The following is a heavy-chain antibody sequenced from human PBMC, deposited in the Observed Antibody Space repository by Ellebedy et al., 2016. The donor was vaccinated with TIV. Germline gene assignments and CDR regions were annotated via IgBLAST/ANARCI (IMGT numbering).Heavy chain of an antibody. D-gene: IGHD6-13*01. CDR3: ARDGLPGIAAAGYFDY. J-gene: IGHJ4*02. CDR1: GFTFSSYS. V-gene: IGHV3-21*01. Sequence: GESLKISCAASGFTFSSYSMNWVRQAPGKGLEWVSSISSSSSYIYYADSVKGRFTISRDNAKNSLYLQMNSLRAEDTAVYYCARDGLPGIAAAGYFDYWGQGTLVTVSS. CDR2: ISSSSSYI.